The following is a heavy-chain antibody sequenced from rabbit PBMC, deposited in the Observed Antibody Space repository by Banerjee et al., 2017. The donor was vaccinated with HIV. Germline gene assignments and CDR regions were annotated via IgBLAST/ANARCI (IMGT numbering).Heavy chain of an antibody. Sequence: QSLEESGGGLVQPGASLTLTCTASGFTFSSSYYMSWVRQAPGKGLEWIGCMHTSSGSTWYANWAKGRFTISKTSSTTVTLQMTSLTAADTATYFCARDGGSGWGAPYYFNLWGQGTLVTVS. J-gene: IGHJ4*01. D-gene: IGHD4-1*01. CDR3: ARDGGSGWGAPYYFNL. V-gene: IGHV1S40*01. CDR2: MHTSSGST. CDR1: GFTFSSSYY.